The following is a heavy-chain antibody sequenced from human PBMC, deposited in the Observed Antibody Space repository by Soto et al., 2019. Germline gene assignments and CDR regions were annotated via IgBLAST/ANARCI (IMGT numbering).Heavy chain of an antibody. D-gene: IGHD2-21*02. CDR2: INHTGAT. J-gene: IGHJ4*02. CDR1: GGSLSGYC. V-gene: IGHV4-34*09. CDR3: ASIPRRGYSYGIDY. Sequence: SETLSLTCAVYGGSLSGYCWSWIRQPPGEGLEWIGEINHTGATNYNPSHKSRLTILVDTSKNQFSLKLTSVTAADTATYYCASIPRRGYSYGIDYWGQGTLVTVSS.